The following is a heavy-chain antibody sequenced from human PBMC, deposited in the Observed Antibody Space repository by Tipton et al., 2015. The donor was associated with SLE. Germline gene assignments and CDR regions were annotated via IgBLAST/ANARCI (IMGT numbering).Heavy chain of an antibody. D-gene: IGHD6-19*01. Sequence: LRLSCTVSGGSISSHYWSWIRQPPGKGLEWIGYIYYSGDTNYNPSLKSRVTISVDTSKNQFSLKLSSVTAADTAVYYCARLFIAVAGTGNAFDIWGQGTMVTVSS. J-gene: IGHJ3*02. CDR1: GGSISSHY. CDR3: ARLFIAVAGTGNAFDI. CDR2: IYYSGDT. V-gene: IGHV4-59*08.